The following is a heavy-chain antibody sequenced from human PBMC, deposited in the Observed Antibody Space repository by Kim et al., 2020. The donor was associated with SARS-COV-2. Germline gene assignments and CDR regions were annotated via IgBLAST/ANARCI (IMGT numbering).Heavy chain of an antibody. CDR1: GFTFSSYA. CDR3: ARTLRGSSSWYDWYFDL. J-gene: IGHJ2*01. Sequence: GGSLRLSCAASGFTFSSYAMHWVRQAPGKGLEWVAVISYDGRNKYYADSVKGRFTISRDNSKNTLYLQMNSLRAEDTAVYYCARTLRGSSSWYDWYFDLWGRGTLVTVSS. CDR2: ISYDGRNK. V-gene: IGHV3-30*04. D-gene: IGHD6-13*01.